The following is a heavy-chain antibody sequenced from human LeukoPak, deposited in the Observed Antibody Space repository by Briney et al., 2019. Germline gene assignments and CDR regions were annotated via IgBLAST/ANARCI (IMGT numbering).Heavy chain of an antibody. J-gene: IGHJ4*02. D-gene: IGHD3-10*01. CDR1: GFTFSSYA. CDR2: ISYDGSNK. V-gene: IGHV3-30*04. Sequence: GGSLRLSCAASGFTFSSYAMHWVRQAPGKGLEWVAVISYDGSNKYYADSVKGRFTISRDNSKNSLYLQMNSLRTEDTALYYCAKGGITMVRGEGQFDYWGQGTLVTVSS. CDR3: AKGGITMVRGEGQFDY.